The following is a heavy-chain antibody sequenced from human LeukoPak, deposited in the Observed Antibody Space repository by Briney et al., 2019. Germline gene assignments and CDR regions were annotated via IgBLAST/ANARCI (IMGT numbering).Heavy chain of an antibody. J-gene: IGHJ6*03. V-gene: IGHV1-46*01. Sequence: ASVKVSCKASGYTFTSYYMHWVRQAPGQGLEWMGIINPSGGSTSYAQKFQGRVTMTRDMSTSTVYMELSSLRSEDTAVYYCARDYYGSGSTVYYYYMDVWGKGTTVTVSS. CDR1: GYTFTSYY. CDR3: ARDYYGSGSTVYYYYMDV. CDR2: INPSGGST. D-gene: IGHD3-10*01.